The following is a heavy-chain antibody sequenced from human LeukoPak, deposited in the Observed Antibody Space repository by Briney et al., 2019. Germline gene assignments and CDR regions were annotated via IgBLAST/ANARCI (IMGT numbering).Heavy chain of an antibody. Sequence: PSETLSLTCTVSGGSISSYYWSWIRQPPGKGLEWIGEINHSGSTNYNPSLKSRVTISVDTSKNQFSLKLSSVTAADTAVYYCARATKLGIDRFGGWGQGTLVTVSS. CDR2: INHSGST. CDR1: GGSISSYY. D-gene: IGHD3-10*01. CDR3: ARATKLGIDRFGG. V-gene: IGHV4-34*01. J-gene: IGHJ4*02.